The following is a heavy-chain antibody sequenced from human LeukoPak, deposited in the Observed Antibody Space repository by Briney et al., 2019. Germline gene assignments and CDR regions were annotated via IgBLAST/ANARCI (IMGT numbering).Heavy chain of an antibody. CDR3: ARGGYSGYDNDY. CDR1: GYTFTGYY. D-gene: IGHD5-12*01. J-gene: IGHJ4*02. V-gene: IGHV1-2*02. Sequence: ASVKVSCKASGYTFTGYYMHWVRQAPGQGLDWMGWINPNSGGTNFAQKFQGRVTMTRDASIGTAYMELSRLRSDDTAVYYCARGGYSGYDNDYWGQGTLVTVSS. CDR2: INPNSGGT.